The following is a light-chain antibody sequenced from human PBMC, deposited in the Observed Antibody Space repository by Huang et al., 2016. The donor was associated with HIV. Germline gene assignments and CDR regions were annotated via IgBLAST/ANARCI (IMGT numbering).Light chain of an antibody. V-gene: IGKV1-9*01. CDR3: QQLNSYPRT. Sequence: IQLTQSPSSLSASVGDRVTITCRASRGISSYLAWYQEKSVKAPKLLIYAASTLQSGVPTRFSGSVSGTDFTLTISILQSEDFATYYCQQLNSYPRTFGQGTKVEIK. CDR1: RGISSY. J-gene: IGKJ1*01. CDR2: AAS.